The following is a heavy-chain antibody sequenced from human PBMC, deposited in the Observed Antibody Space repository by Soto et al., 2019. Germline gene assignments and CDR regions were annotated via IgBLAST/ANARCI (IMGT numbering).Heavy chain of an antibody. D-gene: IGHD5-12*01. CDR1: GFTFSDYY. CDR3: ARGHHRYSGYDYVDS. V-gene: IGHV3-11*05. Sequence: QVQLVESGGGLVKPGGSLRLSCAASGFTFSDYYMSWIRQAPGKGLEWVSYISSSSSYTNYADSVKGRFTISRDKAKNSLYLQMNSLRAEDMAVYYCARGHHRYSGYDYVDSWGQGTLVTVYS. CDR2: ISSSSSYT. J-gene: IGHJ4*02.